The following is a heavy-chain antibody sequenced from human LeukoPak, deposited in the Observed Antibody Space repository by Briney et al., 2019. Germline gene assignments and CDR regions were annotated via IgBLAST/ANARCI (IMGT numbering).Heavy chain of an antibody. CDR1: GFTFDDYA. D-gene: IGHD4-23*01. CDR2: ISWNSGNI. CDR3: AKDRQTTAVVTLGSVFDI. J-gene: IGHJ3*02. V-gene: IGHV3-9*03. Sequence: GGSLRLSCAASGFTFDDYAMHWVRQAPGKGLEWVSGISWNSGNIGYADSVKGRFTISRENAKNSLYLQMNSLRVEDMALYYGAKDRQTTAVVTLGSVFDIWGQGTMVTVSS.